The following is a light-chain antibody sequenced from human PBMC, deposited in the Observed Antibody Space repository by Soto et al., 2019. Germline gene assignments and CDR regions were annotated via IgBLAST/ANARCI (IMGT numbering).Light chain of an antibody. J-gene: IGKJ3*01. CDR3: QQRGNWPLT. CDR2: DAS. Sequence: EIVLTQSPATLSLSPGERATLSCRASQSISSYLAWYQQKPCQAPRLLIYDASNRATGIPARFSGSGSGTDFTLTISSLEPEDFAVYYCQQRGNWPLTFGPGTKVDIK. V-gene: IGKV3-11*01. CDR1: QSISSY.